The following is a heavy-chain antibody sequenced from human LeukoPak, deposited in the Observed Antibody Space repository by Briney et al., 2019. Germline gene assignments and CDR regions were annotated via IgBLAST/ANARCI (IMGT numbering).Heavy chain of an antibody. J-gene: IGHJ4*02. CDR2: IKQDGSEK. CDR1: GFTFSSCW. D-gene: IGHD2-21*02. V-gene: IGHV3-7*04. Sequence: GGSLRLSCAASGFTFSSCWMSWVRQAPGKGLEWVANIKQDGSEKYYVDSVKGRFTISRDNAKNSLYLQMNSLRAEDTAVYYCARAPPPYCGGDCYFGYFDYWGQGTLVTVSS. CDR3: ARAPPPYCGGDCYFGYFDY.